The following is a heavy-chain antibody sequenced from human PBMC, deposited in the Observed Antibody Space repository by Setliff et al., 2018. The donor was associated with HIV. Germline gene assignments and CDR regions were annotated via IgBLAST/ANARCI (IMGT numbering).Heavy chain of an antibody. CDR2: IYTSGST. CDR3: ARAGSNCTNGVCYGFDY. CDR1: DGSISSGSYY. V-gene: IGHV4-61*09. D-gene: IGHD2-8*01. Sequence: LSLTCTVSDGSISSGSYYWSWIRQPAGKGLEWIGHIYTSGSTNYNPSLKSRVTISVDTSKNQFSLKLSSVTAADTAVYYCARAGSNCTNGVCYGFDYWGQGTLVTVS. J-gene: IGHJ4*02.